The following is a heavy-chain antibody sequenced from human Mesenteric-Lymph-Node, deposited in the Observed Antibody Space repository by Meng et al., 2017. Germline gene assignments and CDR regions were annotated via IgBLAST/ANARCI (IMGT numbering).Heavy chain of an antibody. J-gene: IGHJ4*02. CDR1: WDSMSSDIW. V-gene: IGHV4-4*02. D-gene: IGHD5-18*01. CDR3: ARGGYYSFDY. CDR2: VYHRGDT. Sequence: HVPLHESGAGLVTPSGTLSLSCSFSWDSMSSDIWWSWVRQPPGKGLGWIGEVYHRGDTNYNPSLKSRVVISVDKSKNQFSLKLTSVTAADTAVYYCARGGYYSFDYWGQGTLVTVSS.